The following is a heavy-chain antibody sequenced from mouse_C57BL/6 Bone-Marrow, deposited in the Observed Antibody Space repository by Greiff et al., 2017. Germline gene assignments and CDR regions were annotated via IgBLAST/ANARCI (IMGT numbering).Heavy chain of an antibody. J-gene: IGHJ3*01. CDR1: GYSITSDS. Sequence: EVKLVESGPGLAKPSQTLSLTCSVTGYSITSDSWNWIRKFPGNKLEYMGYISYSGSTYYNPSLKSRISITRDTSKNQYYLQVNSVTTEDTATYYCARGDLAYWGQGTLVTVSA. V-gene: IGHV3-8*01. CDR2: ISYSGST. CDR3: ARGDLAY.